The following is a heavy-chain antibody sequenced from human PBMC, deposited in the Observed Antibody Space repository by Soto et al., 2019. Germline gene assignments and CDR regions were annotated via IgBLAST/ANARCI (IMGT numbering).Heavy chain of an antibody. CDR1: GYTFSGYN. CDR2: INPNSGGT. V-gene: IGHV1-2*02. CDR3: ARDLLWSAQKPIDF. D-gene: IGHD2-21*01. Sequence: QVRLLQSGAEVKKPGASVKVSCKASGYTFSGYNMHWVRQAPGQGLEWMGWINPNSGGTNFARKFQRRVTMTRDTSIGTAYMELTNLTSDDTAVYFCARDLLWSAQKPIDFWGQGTLVTVSS. J-gene: IGHJ4*02.